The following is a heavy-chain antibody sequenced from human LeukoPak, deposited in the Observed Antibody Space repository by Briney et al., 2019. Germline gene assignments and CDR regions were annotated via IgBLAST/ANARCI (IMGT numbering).Heavy chain of an antibody. V-gene: IGHV3-23*01. Sequence: GGSLRLSCAASGFTVSSSYMSWVRQAPGKGPEFVSAIRGNGDYPQYAASVKGRFIISRDNFKNTLYLQMNSLRVDDTAVYYCAKNRGAGSHYYYHMNVWGKGTTVTVSS. CDR1: GFTVSSSY. D-gene: IGHD1-26*01. J-gene: IGHJ6*03. CDR2: IRGNGDYP. CDR3: AKNRGAGSHYYYHMNV.